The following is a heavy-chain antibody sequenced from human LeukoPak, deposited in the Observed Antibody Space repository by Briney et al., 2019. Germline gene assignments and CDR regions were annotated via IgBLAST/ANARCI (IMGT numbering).Heavy chain of an antibody. Sequence: GGSLRLSCAASGFTFSDYSMNWVSQAPGKGLEWVASVNTVSSYIYYADSMRGRFTISRDNAKNSLFLQMNSLRAEDTAVYYCARLRRNSDRSDFFYYYDHWGQGTLVTVSS. V-gene: IGHV3-21*01. J-gene: IGHJ4*02. CDR2: VNTVSSYI. CDR1: GFTFSDYS. D-gene: IGHD3-22*01. CDR3: ARLRRNSDRSDFFYYYDH.